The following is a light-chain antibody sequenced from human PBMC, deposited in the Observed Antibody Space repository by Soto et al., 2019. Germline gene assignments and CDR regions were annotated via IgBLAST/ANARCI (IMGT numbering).Light chain of an antibody. J-gene: IGKJ1*01. Sequence: EIVMTQSPGTLSVSPGERATLSCRASQSINSNVAWYQQHPGQAPRLLIYDASTGAPGIPARFSGSGSGTEFTLTISSLQSEDFAIYYCQQSNNWPRTFGQGTKVDIK. CDR2: DAS. V-gene: IGKV3D-15*01. CDR3: QQSNNWPRT. CDR1: QSINSN.